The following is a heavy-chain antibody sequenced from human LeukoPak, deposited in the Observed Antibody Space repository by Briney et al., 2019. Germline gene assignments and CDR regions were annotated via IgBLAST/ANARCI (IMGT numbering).Heavy chain of an antibody. CDR2: IYNTGNL. CDR1: GFSVSSNY. Sequence: GGSLRLSCAASGFSVSSNYMTWVRQAPGKGLEWVSVIYNTGNLYYADSVKGRFTISRDNSKNTWSLQMNSLRAEDAAEYYCAKSPVLRDDAFDIWGQGTMVTVSP. V-gene: IGHV3-66*01. CDR3: AKSPVLRDDAFDI. J-gene: IGHJ3*02. D-gene: IGHD3-16*01.